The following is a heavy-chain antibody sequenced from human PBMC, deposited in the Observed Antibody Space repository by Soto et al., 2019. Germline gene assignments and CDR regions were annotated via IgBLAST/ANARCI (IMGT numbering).Heavy chain of an antibody. CDR2: ISDSGGST. Sequence: PGGSLRLSCAASGFTFSNHAMNWVRQAPGKGLEWVSGISDSGGSTYYADSVKGRFTISRDNSKNTLYLQMNSLRAEDTAFYYCAKVPDSSRWYYFDYWGQGTLVTVSS. V-gene: IGHV3-23*01. J-gene: IGHJ4*02. CDR3: AKVPDSSRWYYFDY. D-gene: IGHD6-13*01. CDR1: GFTFSNHA.